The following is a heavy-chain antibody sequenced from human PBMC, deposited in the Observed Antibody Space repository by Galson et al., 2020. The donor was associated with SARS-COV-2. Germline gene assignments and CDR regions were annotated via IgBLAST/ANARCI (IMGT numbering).Heavy chain of an antibody. CDR3: ARGDMGNDYFDY. D-gene: IGHD7-27*01. CDR2: IYSEGSST. CDR1: GFTFSSYW. V-gene: IGHV3-74*01. Sequence: ALHGESLKISCAVSGFTFSSYWMHWVRQAPGKGLVWVSRIYSEGSSTSYADPVKGRFTISGDNAKNTLYLQMNSLRAEDTAVYYCARGDMGNDYFDYWGQGTLVTVSS. J-gene: IGHJ4*02.